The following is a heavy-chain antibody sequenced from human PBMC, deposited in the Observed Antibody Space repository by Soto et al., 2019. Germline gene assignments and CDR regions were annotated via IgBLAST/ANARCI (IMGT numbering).Heavy chain of an antibody. CDR2: IVPMSGGP. Sequence: QVQLVQSAAEVKKPGSSVKISCKASGDTFINYSFSWMRQAPGQGLEWMGGIVPMSGGPNSAEKFHDRLTITADRSTGTVTMQLSRLTSEDTAVYYCARVGIRLIPADLGGGYHFQGLDVWGQGTKVTVS. CDR3: ARVGIRLIPADLGGGYHFQGLDV. V-gene: IGHV1-69*01. J-gene: IGHJ6*02. D-gene: IGHD2-2*01. CDR1: GDTFINYS.